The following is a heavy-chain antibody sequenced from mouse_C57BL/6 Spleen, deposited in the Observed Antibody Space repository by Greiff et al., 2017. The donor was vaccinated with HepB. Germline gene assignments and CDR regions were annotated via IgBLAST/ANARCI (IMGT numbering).Heavy chain of an antibody. Sequence: QVQLQQSGPELVKPGASVKISCKASGYAFSSSWMNWVKQRPGKGLEWIGRIYPGDGDTNYNGKFKGKATLTADKSSSTAYMQLSSLTSEDSAVYFCARRGYGVDYFDYWGQGTTLTVSS. D-gene: IGHD1-1*02. CDR1: GYAFSSSW. J-gene: IGHJ2*01. V-gene: IGHV1-82*01. CDR3: ARRGYGVDYFDY. CDR2: IYPGDGDT.